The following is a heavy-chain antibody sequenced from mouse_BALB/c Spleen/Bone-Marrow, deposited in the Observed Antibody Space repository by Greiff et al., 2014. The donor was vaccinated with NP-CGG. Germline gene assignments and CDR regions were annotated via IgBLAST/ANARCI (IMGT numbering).Heavy chain of an antibody. CDR1: GYPFTTYP. CDR2: FHPYDDDT. CDR3: AGGAYGLFDY. D-gene: IGHD6-5*01. V-gene: IGHV1-47*01. Sequence: VQVVESGAELVKPGASVKMSCKAFGYPFTTYPIEWMRQNHGKNLEWIGNFHPYDDDTKYNEQFKGKAKLTVDKSSTTVSLGLSRLTSDDSAVNYCAGGAYGLFDYWGQGTSLTVSS. J-gene: IGHJ2*02.